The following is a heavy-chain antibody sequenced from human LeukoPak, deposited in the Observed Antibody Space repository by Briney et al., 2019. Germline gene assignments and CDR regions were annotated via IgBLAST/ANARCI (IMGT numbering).Heavy chain of an antibody. V-gene: IGHV3-23*01. J-gene: IGHJ4*02. Sequence: GGSLRLSCAASGFTFSSYAMSWVRQAPGKGLEWVSGISASGYSTYYADSVKGRFTISRDNSKNTLYLQMSSLRAEDTAVYFCAKDHCSGGSCYPFDCWGQGTLVTVSS. CDR3: AKDHCSGGSCYPFDC. D-gene: IGHD2-15*01. CDR2: ISASGYST. CDR1: GFTFSSYA.